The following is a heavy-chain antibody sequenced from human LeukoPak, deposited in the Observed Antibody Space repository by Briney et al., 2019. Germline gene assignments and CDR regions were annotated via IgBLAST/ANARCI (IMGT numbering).Heavy chain of an antibody. CDR1: GGSISSGDYY. V-gene: IGHV4-30-4*01. CDR3: ARVRKDYYDSSGYSEDY. D-gene: IGHD3-22*01. CDR2: IYYSGST. Sequence: SETLSLTCTVSGGSISSGDYYWSWIRQPPGKGLEWIGYIYYSGSTYYNPSLKSRVTISVDTSKNQFSLKLSSVTAADTAVYYCARVRKDYYDSSGYSEDYWGQGTLVTVSS. J-gene: IGHJ4*02.